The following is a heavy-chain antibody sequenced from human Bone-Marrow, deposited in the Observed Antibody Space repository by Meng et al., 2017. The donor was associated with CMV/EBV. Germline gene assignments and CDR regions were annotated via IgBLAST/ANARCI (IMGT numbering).Heavy chain of an antibody. CDR1: GFTFSSYG. D-gene: IGHD3-16*01. V-gene: IGHV3-30*02. J-gene: IGHJ6*02. CDR2: IRYDGSNK. Sequence: LSLTCAASGFTFSSYGMHWVRQAPGKGLEWVAFIRYDGSNKYYADSVKGRFTISRDNSKNTLYLQMNSLRAEVTAVYYCARDLYVGGGMDVWGQGTTVTVSS. CDR3: ARDLYVGGGMDV.